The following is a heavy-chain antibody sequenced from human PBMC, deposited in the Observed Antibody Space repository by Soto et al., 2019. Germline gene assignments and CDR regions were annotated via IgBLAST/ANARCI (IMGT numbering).Heavy chain of an antibody. CDR2: ISNDGSSK. CDR1: GFTFSSYG. Sequence: QVELVESGGGVVQPGRSLRLSCAASGFTFSSYGMHWVRQAPGKGLEWAAVISNDGSSKYYADSVKGRFTISRDNSKNTLYLQMNSLRAEDTAVYYCAKEKNTYGRALINYYFDSWGQGTLVTVSS. D-gene: IGHD5-18*01. J-gene: IGHJ4*02. V-gene: IGHV3-30*18. CDR3: AKEKNTYGRALINYYFDS.